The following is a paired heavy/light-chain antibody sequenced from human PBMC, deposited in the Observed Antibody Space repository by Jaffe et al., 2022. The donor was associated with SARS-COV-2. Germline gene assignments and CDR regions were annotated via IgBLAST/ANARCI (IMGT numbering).Light chain of an antibody. Sequence: DIVMTQSPDSLAVSLGERATINCKSSQSVLYSSNNKNYLAWYQQKPGQPPKLIIYWASARESGVPDRFSGSGSGTDFTLTISSLQAEDVAVYYCQQYYTTPYTFGQRTKLEI. V-gene: IGKV4-1*01. CDR2: WAS. J-gene: IGKJ2*01. CDR3: QQYYTTPYT. CDR1: QSVLYSSNNKNY.
Heavy chain of an antibody. Sequence: QVQLQESGPGLVKPSQTLSLTCTVSGASISSGSYYWSWVRQPAGKGLEWIGRIYISGSTNYNPSLRGRVTISLDTSKNQFSLKVTSVTAADTAVYYCVRDGSGGYWGQGTLVTVSS. CDR1: GASISSGSYY. D-gene: IGHD3-10*01. CDR2: IYISGST. CDR3: VRDGSGGY. J-gene: IGHJ4*02. V-gene: IGHV4-61*02.